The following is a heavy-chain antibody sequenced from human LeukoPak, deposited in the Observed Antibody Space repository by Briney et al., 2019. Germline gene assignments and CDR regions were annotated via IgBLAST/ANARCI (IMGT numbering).Heavy chain of an antibody. V-gene: IGHV3-21*01. CDR3: ARVSAAAANY. D-gene: IGHD6-13*01. CDR1: GFTFSTYS. CDR2: ISSSSSFI. Sequence: SGGSLRLSCAASGFTFSTYSMNWVRQAPGKGLEWVSSISSSSSFIYYADSVKGRFTISRDNAKNSLYLQMNSLRAEDTAVYYCARVSAAAANYWGQGTLVTVSS. J-gene: IGHJ4*02.